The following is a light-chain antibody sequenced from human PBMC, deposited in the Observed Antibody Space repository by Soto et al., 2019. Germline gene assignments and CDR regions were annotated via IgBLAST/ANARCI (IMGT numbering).Light chain of an antibody. Sequence: DIPLTHSQSFLSVSVLHSLTIXSQASQGTSNYLAWYQQKAGKAPKLLIYATSTLQSGVPSRFSGSGSGTEFTLTISSLQPEDFATYYCQQLKTYPFTFGQGTKVDI. V-gene: IGKV1-9*01. CDR2: ATS. CDR3: QQLKTYPFT. J-gene: IGKJ1*01. CDR1: QGTSNY.